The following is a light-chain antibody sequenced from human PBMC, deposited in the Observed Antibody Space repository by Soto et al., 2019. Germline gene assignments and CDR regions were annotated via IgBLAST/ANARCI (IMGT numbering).Light chain of an antibody. V-gene: IGKV1-27*01. CDR1: QGISNY. CDR3: QKYNSAPLT. Sequence: DIQMTQSPSSLSASVGDRVTITCRASQGISNYLAWYQQKPGKVPKLLIYAASTLRSGVPSRFSGSGSGTDFTLTISSLQPEDVATYYCQKYNSAPLTFGGGTKVEMK. CDR2: AAS. J-gene: IGKJ4*01.